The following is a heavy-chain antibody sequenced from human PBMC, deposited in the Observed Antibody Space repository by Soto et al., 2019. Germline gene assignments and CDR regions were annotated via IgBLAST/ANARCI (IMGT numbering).Heavy chain of an antibody. CDR3: AKGDYYGSGNYYKPSWFDP. CDR1: GFTFSSNA. CDR2: ISGSGGST. D-gene: IGHD3-10*01. J-gene: IGHJ5*02. V-gene: IGHV3-23*01. Sequence: EVQLLESGGGLVQPGGSLRLSCVASGFTFSSNAMSWVRQAPGKGLEWVSFISGSGGSTYYADSVKGRFTISRDNSKSTLYLQMNSLRAEDTAVYYCAKGDYYGSGNYYKPSWFDPWGQGALVTVSS.